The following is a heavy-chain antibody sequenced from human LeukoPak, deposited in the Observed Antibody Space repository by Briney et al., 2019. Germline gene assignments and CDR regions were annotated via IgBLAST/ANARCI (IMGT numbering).Heavy chain of an antibody. V-gene: IGHV1-8*01. J-gene: IGHJ6*03. CDR3: ARGDVKLRFLEWLPNYYYYYMDV. D-gene: IGHD3-3*01. Sequence: EASVKVSCKASGYTFTSYDINWVRQATGQGLEWMGWMNPNSGNTGYAQKFQGRVTMTRDTSISTAYMELSSLRSEDTAVYYCARGDVKLRFLEWLPNYYYYYMDVWGKGTTVTVSS. CDR2: MNPNSGNT. CDR1: GYTFTSYD.